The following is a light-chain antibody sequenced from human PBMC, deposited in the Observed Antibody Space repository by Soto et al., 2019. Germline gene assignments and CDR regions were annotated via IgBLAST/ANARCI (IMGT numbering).Light chain of an antibody. V-gene: IGLV1-40*01. J-gene: IGLJ2*01. CDR3: QSYDASLSGDVV. Sequence: QSVLTQPPSVSGAPGQRVTISCTGSRSNIGAGYDVHWYQQIPGAAPKLLIYGNSNLPSGVPDRFSGSKSGTSASLAITGLQAEDEADYYCQSYDASLSGDVVFGGGTKLTVL. CDR2: GNS. CDR1: RSNIGAGYD.